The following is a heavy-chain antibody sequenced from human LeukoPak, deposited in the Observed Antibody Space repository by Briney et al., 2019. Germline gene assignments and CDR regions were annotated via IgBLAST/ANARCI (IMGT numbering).Heavy chain of an antibody. J-gene: IGHJ4*02. Sequence: GGSLRLSCAASGFTFSNAWMSWVRQAPGKGLEWVGRIKSNTDGGTTDYAAPVKGRFTISRDDSKNTLYLQMNSLKTEDTAVYYCTTDIAAAGTDYWGQGTLVTVSS. CDR1: GFTFSNAW. V-gene: IGHV3-15*01. CDR2: IKSNTDGGTT. CDR3: TTDIAAAGTDY. D-gene: IGHD6-13*01.